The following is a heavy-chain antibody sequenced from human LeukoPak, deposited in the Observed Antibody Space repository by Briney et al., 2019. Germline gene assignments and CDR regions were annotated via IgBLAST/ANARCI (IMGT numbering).Heavy chain of an antibody. J-gene: IGHJ3*02. CDR2: TRNKANSYTT. CDR1: GFTFSDHY. D-gene: IGHD3-22*01. V-gene: IGHV3-72*01. CDR3: ARGYYDSSGYFLVAFDI. Sequence: GGSLRLSCAASGFTFSDHYMAWVRQAPGKGLEWVGRTRNKANSYTTEYAASVKGRFTISRDDSKNSLYLQMNSLKTEDTAVYYCARGYYDSSGYFLVAFDIWGQGTMVTVSS.